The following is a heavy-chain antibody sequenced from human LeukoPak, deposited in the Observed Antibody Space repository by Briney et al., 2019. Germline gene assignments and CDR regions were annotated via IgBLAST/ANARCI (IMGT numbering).Heavy chain of an antibody. CDR2: IYHSGST. Sequence: SETLSLTCTVSGYSISSGYYWGWIRQPPGKGLEWIGSIYHSGSTYYNPSLKSRVTISVDTSKNQFSLKLSSVTAADTAVYYCARALVVRGVITDAFDIWGQGTMVTVSS. CDR3: ARALVVRGVITDAFDI. CDR1: GYSISSGYY. V-gene: IGHV4-38-2*02. J-gene: IGHJ3*02. D-gene: IGHD3-10*01.